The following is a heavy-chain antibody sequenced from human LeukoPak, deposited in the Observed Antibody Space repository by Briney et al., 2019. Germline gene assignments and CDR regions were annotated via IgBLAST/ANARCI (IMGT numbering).Heavy chain of an antibody. D-gene: IGHD3-3*01. J-gene: IGHJ6*03. V-gene: IGHV1-69*13. CDR2: IIPICGTA. CDR1: GGTFISYA. CDR3: ARAFAYYDFWSGPEPYYYYMDV. Sequence: SGKVSCKGSGGTFISYANSWVRQAPGQGLEWMGGIIPICGTANYAKKFQGRVTITADASTSTAYMELSSLRSEDTAVYYCARAFAYYDFWSGPEPYYYYMDVWGKGTPVTVSS.